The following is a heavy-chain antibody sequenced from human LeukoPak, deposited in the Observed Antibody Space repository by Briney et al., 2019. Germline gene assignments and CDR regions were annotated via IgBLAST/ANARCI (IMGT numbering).Heavy chain of an antibody. CDR2: ISWNSGSI. CDR1: GFTFDDYA. D-gene: IGHD6-19*01. J-gene: IGHJ4*02. Sequence: GGSLRLSCAASGFTFDDYAMHWVRQAPGKGLEWVSGISWNSGSIGYADSVKGRFTISRDNAKNSLYLQMNSLRAEDTALYYCAKDYSSGWYGYFDYWGQGTLVTVPS. V-gene: IGHV3-9*01. CDR3: AKDYSSGWYGYFDY.